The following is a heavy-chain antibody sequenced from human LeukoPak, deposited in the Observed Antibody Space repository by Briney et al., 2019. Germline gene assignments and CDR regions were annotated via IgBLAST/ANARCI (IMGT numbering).Heavy chain of an antibody. CDR1: GGSFSGYY. D-gene: IGHD3-10*01. J-gene: IGHJ4*02. CDR3: ARLRYGSGSYYSVPYYFDY. V-gene: IGHV4-34*01. CDR2: SNHSGST. Sequence: PSETLSLTCAVYGGSFSGYYWSGIRQPPGKGLEWTGESNHSGSTNYNPPLNSRVTISVDTSKNQFSLKLSSVTAADTAVYYCARLRYGSGSYYSVPYYFDYWGQGTLVTVSS.